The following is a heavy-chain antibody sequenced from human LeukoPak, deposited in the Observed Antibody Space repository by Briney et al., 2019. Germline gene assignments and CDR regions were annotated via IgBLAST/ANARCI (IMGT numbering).Heavy chain of an antibody. D-gene: IGHD3-22*01. CDR3: ARRSYFDDSGHFDY. CDR2: IYSGGNA. V-gene: IGHV3-53*01. J-gene: IGHJ4*02. CDR1: GFTVTSSY. Sequence: GGSLRLSCAASGFTVTSSYMSRVRQAPGKGLECVSVIYSGGNAFFADSVKDRFTVSRDDSKNTLYLQMNSLRAEDTAVYYCARRSYFDDSGHFDYWGQGALVTVSS.